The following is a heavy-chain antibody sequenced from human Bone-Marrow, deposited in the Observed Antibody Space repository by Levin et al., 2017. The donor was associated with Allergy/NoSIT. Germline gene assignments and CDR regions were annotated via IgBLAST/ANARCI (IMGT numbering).Heavy chain of an antibody. CDR1: GGSISSGDYY. Sequence: SETLSLTCTVSGGSISSGDYYWSWIRQPPGKGLEWIGYIYYSGSTYYNPSLKSRVTISVDTSKNQFSLKLSSVTAADTAVYYCARDQREEDNHFDLWGRGTLVTVSS. D-gene: IGHD2-15*01. CDR2: IYYSGST. CDR3: ARDQREEDNHFDL. J-gene: IGHJ2*01. V-gene: IGHV4-30-4*01.